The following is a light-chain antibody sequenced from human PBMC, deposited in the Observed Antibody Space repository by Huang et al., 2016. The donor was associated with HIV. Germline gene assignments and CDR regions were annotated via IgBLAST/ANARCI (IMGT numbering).Light chain of an antibody. CDR3: QQYGNSPRT. CDR2: GAS. CDR1: QSVSNNY. J-gene: IGKJ1*01. Sequence: IVLTQSPGTLSLSPGERATLSCRASQSVSNNYVAWYQQEAGQAPRLLIYGASNRATDIPGRFSGSGSGTDFTLTISRLEPEDFVVYYCQQYGNSPRTFGQGTKVEMK. V-gene: IGKV3-20*01.